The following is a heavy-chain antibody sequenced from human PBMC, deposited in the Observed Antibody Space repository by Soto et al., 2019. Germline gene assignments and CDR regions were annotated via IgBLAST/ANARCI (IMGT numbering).Heavy chain of an antibody. J-gene: IGHJ4*01. V-gene: IGHV3-74*01. CDR3: ERGVSRGGHRGYFFDC. Sequence: EVQLVESGGGLVQPGGSLRLSCAVSGFTSSSYWMHWVRQAPGKGLVWVSRINTDGTTTTYADSVKGRFTISRDNAKNTLYRESASVRPEDTVFYYCERGVSRGGHRGYFFDCWGKGTLFTVSS. CDR1: GFTSSSYW. D-gene: IGHD6-25*01. CDR2: INTDGTTT.